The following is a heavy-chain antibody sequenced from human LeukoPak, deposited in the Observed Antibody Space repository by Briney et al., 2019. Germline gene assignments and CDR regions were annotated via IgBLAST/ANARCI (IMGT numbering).Heavy chain of an antibody. J-gene: IGHJ6*02. Sequence: GGSLRLSCAASGFTFSSYEMNWVRQAPGKGLEWVSYISSSGSTIYYADSVKGRFTISRDNAKNSLYLQMNSLRAEDTAVYYCARASGYDYTYYGMDVWGQGTTVTVSS. CDR2: ISSSGSTI. V-gene: IGHV3-48*03. D-gene: IGHD3-10*01. CDR3: ARASGYDYTYYGMDV. CDR1: GFTFSSYE.